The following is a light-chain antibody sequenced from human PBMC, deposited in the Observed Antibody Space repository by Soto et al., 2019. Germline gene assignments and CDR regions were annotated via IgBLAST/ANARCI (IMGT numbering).Light chain of an antibody. CDR1: NIGSKS. Sequence: SYELTQPPSVSVAPGKTARITCGGNNIGSKSVPWYQQKPGQAPVLVIYYDSDRPSGIPERFSGSNSGNTATLTISRVEDGDEADYYCQVWYSSSDRYVFGTGTKLTVL. CDR3: QVWYSSSDRYV. J-gene: IGLJ1*01. V-gene: IGLV3-21*04. CDR2: YDS.